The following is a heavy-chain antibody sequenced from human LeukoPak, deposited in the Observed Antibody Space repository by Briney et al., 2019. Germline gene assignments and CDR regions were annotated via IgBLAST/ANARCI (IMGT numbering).Heavy chain of an antibody. D-gene: IGHD1-1*01. CDR2: IYYSGTT. Sequence: PSETLSLTCTVSGDSIHSYYWSWLRQPPGKGLEWIGHIYYSGTTNYNPSLKGRLTMSIDTSKNQFSLRLSSVTAADTAVYYCARAHKLNAFDIWGQGTMVTVSS. CDR3: ARAHKLNAFDI. J-gene: IGHJ3*02. V-gene: IGHV4-59*01. CDR1: GDSIHSYY.